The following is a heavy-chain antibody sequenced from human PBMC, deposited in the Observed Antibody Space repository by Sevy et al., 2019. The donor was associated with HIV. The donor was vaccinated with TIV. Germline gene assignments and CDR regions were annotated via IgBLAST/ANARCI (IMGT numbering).Heavy chain of an antibody. CDR3: AKGDKPGYSSGWYSCYFDY. D-gene: IGHD6-19*01. J-gene: IGHJ4*02. CDR2: ISGSGGST. CDR1: GFTFSSYA. V-gene: IGHV3-23*01. Sequence: GGSLRLSCAASGFTFSSYAMSWVRHAPGKGLEWVSAISGSGGSTYYADSVKGRFTISRDNSKNTLYLQMNSLRAEDTAVYYCAKGDKPGYSSGWYSCYFDYWGQGTLVTVSS.